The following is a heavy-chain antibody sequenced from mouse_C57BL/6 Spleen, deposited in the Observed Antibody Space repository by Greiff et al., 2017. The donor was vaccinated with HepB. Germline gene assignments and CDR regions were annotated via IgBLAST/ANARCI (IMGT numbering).Heavy chain of an antibody. CDR3: ARDDYDPFAY. D-gene: IGHD2-4*01. Sequence: QVHVKQSGAELVRPGASVKLSCKASGYTFTDYYINWVKQRPGQGLEWIARIYPGSGNTYYNEKFKGKATLTAEKSSSTAYMQLSSLTSEDSAVYFCARDDYDPFAYWGQGTLVTVSA. CDR1: GYTFTDYY. J-gene: IGHJ3*01. CDR2: IYPGSGNT. V-gene: IGHV1-76*01.